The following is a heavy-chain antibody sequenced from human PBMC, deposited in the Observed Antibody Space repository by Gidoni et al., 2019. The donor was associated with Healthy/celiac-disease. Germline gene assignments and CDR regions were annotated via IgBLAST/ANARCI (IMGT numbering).Heavy chain of an antibody. V-gene: IGHV4-39*01. Sequence: QLQLQESGPGLVKPSETLSLTCTVSGGSISSSRYYWGWIRPPPGTGLEWIGSIYYSGSTYYNPSLKSRVTISVDTSKNQFSLKLSSVTAADTTVYYCARRPTMVRGVDYFDYWGQGTLVTVSS. CDR3: ARRPTMVRGVDYFDY. CDR2: IYYSGST. CDR1: GGSISSSRYY. J-gene: IGHJ4*02. D-gene: IGHD3-10*01.